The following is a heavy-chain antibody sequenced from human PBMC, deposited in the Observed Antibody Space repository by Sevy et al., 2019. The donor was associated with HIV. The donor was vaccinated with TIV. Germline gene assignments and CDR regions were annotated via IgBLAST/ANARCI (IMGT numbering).Heavy chain of an antibody. J-gene: IGHJ4*02. CDR3: ARLELRRYYFEY. CDR1: GYSFTSYD. Sequence: ASVKVSCKASGYSFTSYDINWVRQATGRGLEWMGWMNPNSGNTGYAQKFQGRVTMTRNTSIGTAYMELSSLRSEDTAVYYCARLELRRYYFEYWGQGTLVTVSS. V-gene: IGHV1-8*01. CDR2: MNPNSGNT. D-gene: IGHD1-7*01.